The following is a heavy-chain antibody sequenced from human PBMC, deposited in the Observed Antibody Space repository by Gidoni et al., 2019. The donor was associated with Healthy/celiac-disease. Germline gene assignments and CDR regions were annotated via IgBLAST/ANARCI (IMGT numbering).Heavy chain of an antibody. J-gene: IGHJ4*02. D-gene: IGHD3-3*01. V-gene: IGHV3-53*01. CDR3: ARITFGVVSFDYFDY. Sequence: EVQLVASGGGLIQPGVSLRLSCAASGFTVSSNYMSWVRQAPGKGLEWVSVIYSGGSTYYADSVKGRFTISRDNSKNTLYLQMNSLRAEDTAVYYCARITFGVVSFDYFDYWGQGTLVTVSS. CDR1: GFTVSSNY. CDR2: IYSGGST.